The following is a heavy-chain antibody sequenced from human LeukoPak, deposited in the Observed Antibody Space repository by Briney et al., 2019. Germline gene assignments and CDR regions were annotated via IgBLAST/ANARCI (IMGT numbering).Heavy chain of an antibody. CDR3: ARGEIAAAVLYY. D-gene: IGHD6-13*01. CDR1: GYSISSGYY. V-gene: IGHV4-38-2*02. CDR2: IYHSGST. Sequence: PSETLSLTCTVSGYSISSGYYWGWIRQPPGKGLEWIGSIYHSGSTYYNPSLKSRVTISVDTSKNQFSLKLSSVTAADTAVYYCARGEIAAAVLYYWGQGTLVTVSS. J-gene: IGHJ4*02.